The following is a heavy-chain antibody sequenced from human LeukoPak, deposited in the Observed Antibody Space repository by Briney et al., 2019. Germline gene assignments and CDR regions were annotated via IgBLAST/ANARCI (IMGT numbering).Heavy chain of an antibody. CDR1: GGSFSGYY. Sequence: SETPSLTCAVYGGSFSGYYWSWIRQPPGKGLEWIGEINHSGSTNYNPSLKSRVTISVDTSKNQFSLKLSSVTAADTAVYYCARRMFGYVDYWGQGTLVTVSS. CDR2: INHSGST. CDR3: ARRMFGYVDY. J-gene: IGHJ4*02. D-gene: IGHD3-3*02. V-gene: IGHV4-34*01.